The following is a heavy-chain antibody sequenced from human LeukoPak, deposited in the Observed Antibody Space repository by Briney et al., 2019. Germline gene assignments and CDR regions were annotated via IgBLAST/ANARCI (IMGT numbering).Heavy chain of an antibody. J-gene: IGHJ3*01. Sequence: GGSLRLSCAASGFNFCDYYMTWIRPAPGEGAEWLSLICGDSTKIYSPDSVKGRFTVSRDNSRNSLTLHMNSLTVDDTALYYCARAFHSSRRFFSPGAFDVWGRGTLVTVSS. CDR3: ARAFHSSRRFFSPGAFDV. CDR1: GFNFCDYY. V-gene: IGHV3-11*04. CDR2: ICGDSTKI. D-gene: IGHD2-2*01.